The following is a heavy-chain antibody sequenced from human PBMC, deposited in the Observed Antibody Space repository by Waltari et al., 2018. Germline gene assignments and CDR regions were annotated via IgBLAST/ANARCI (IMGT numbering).Heavy chain of an antibody. V-gene: IGHV4-39*07. CDR3: ARDRSGDFDY. D-gene: IGHD4-17*01. CDR1: GGSISSSSYC. CDR2: SYYRGST. Sequence: QLQLQESGPGLVKPSETLSLPCTVSGGSISSSSYCWGWIRQPPRKGLEWIGSSYYRGSTYYSPSLKSRVTISVDTSKNQFSLKLSSVTAADTAVYDCARDRSGDFDYWGQGTLVTVSS. J-gene: IGHJ4*02.